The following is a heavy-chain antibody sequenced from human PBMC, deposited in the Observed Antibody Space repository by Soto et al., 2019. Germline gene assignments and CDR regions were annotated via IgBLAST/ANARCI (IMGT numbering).Heavy chain of an antibody. CDR1: GFTFSNSE. D-gene: IGHD2-21*01. CDR2: ISTSGSTI. J-gene: IGHJ4*02. CDR3: ARGAIGFDY. Sequence: GGSLRRSCPASGFTFSNSEMNGSRQAPGKGLEWLSYISTSGSTIYYADSVKGRFTISRDNARKSLFLQMNSLRAEDTAVYYCARGAIGFDYWGQGTLVTVSS. V-gene: IGHV3-48*03.